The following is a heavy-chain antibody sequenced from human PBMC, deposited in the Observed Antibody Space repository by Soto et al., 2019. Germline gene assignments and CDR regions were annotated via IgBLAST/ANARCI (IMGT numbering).Heavy chain of an antibody. J-gene: IGHJ5*02. Sequence: ASVKVSCKVSGYTLTELSMHWVRQAPGKGLEWMGGFDPEDGETIYAQKFQGRVTMTEDTSTDTAYMELSSLRSADTAVYYCATARSSALWFGPWGRGSLVTVSS. CDR2: FDPEDGET. CDR1: GYTLTELS. V-gene: IGHV1-24*01. CDR3: ATARSSALWFGP. D-gene: IGHD6-19*01.